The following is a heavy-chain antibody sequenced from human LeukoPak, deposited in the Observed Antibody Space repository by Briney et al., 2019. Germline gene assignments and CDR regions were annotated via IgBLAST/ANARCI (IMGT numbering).Heavy chain of an antibody. CDR2: IYSDGST. Sequence: WGSLRLSCAASGFTVSSNYMSWARQAPGKGLEWVSVIYSDGSTYYADSVKGRFTISRDNSKNTLYLQVNSLRAEDTAVYYCARVIAARERAWFGELRLYYYSYIDVWGKGTTVTISS. J-gene: IGHJ6*03. CDR1: GFTVSSNY. CDR3: ARVIAARERAWFGELRLYYYSYIDV. D-gene: IGHD3-10*01. V-gene: IGHV3-66*01.